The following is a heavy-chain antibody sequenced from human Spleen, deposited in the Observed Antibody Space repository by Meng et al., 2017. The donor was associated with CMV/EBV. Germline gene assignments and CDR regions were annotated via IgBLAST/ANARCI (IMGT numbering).Heavy chain of an antibody. CDR3: AKAKEVVYYYGMDV. CDR2: ISWNSGSI. CDR1: GFTFDDYA. J-gene: IGHJ6*02. V-gene: IGHV3-9*01. Sequence: SLKISCAASGFTFDDYAMNWVRQAPGKGLEWVSGISWNSGSIGYADSVKGRFTISRDNAKNSLYLQMNSLRAEDTALYYCAKAKEVVYYYGMDVWGQGTTVTVSS. D-gene: IGHD2-21*01.